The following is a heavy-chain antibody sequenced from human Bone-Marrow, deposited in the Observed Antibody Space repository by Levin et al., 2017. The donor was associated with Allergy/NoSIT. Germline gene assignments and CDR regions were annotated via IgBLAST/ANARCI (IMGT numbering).Heavy chain of an antibody. CDR2: INPKLGTT. D-gene: IGHD3-10*01. J-gene: IGHJ6*02. CDR3: ARAGGSGPIGHYYGLDV. CDR1: GYSFTNYE. V-gene: IGHV1-8*01. Sequence: ASVNVSCKASGYSFTNYEINWVRQVPGQGPEWLGWINPKLGTTGYAQNLQVRVSMTSNISINTAYLELSSLRFDDTALYYCARAGGSGPIGHYYGLDVWGQGTTVAVSS.